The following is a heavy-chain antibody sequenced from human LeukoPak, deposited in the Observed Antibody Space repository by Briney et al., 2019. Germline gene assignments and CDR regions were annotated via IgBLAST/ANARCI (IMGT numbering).Heavy chain of an antibody. CDR3: SRDLRGADDY. Sequence: PGGSLRLSCAASGFTLSRYWMHWVRRAPGKGLVWVSHISRDGSYTNYADSVKGRFTISRDNANNTLYLQMNSLRAEHTAVYYCSRDLRGADDYWGQGTLVTVSS. J-gene: IGHJ4*02. D-gene: IGHD1-26*01. CDR2: ISRDGSYT. CDR1: GFTLSRYW. V-gene: IGHV3-74*01.